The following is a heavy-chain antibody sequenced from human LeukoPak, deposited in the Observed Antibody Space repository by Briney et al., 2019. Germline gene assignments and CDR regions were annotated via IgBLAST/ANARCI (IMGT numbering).Heavy chain of an antibody. CDR1: GYTFTSYG. J-gene: IGHJ6*02. D-gene: IGHD6-6*01. CDR2: ISAYNGNT. CDR3: ASGGLQLVPNYYYGMDV. Sequence: ASVNVSCKASGYTFTSYGISWVRQAPGQGLEWMGWISAYNGNTNYAQKLQGRVTMTTDTSTSTAYMELRSLRSDDTAVYYCASGGLQLVPNYYYGMDVWAKGPRSPSP. V-gene: IGHV1-18*01.